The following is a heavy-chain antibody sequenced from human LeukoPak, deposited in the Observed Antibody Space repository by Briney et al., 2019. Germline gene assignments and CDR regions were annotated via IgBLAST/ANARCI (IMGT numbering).Heavy chain of an antibody. CDR1: GFIFSSFG. J-gene: IGHJ4*02. Sequence: PGGSLRLSCTASGFIFSSFGMHWVRQAPGKGLEWVAVISNDGGNIYHADSVKGRFTISRDNAKNSLYLQMNSLRAEDTAVYYCAREGSYYDSSGYYSSFDYWGQGTLVAVSS. D-gene: IGHD3-22*01. CDR3: AREGSYYDSSGYYSSFDY. CDR2: ISNDGGNI. V-gene: IGHV3-30*03.